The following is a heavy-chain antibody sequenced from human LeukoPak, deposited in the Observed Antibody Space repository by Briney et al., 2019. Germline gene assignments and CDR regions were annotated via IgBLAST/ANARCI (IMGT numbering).Heavy chain of an antibody. CDR1: GGSISSGDYY. Sequence: SETLSLTCTVSGGSISSGDYYWSWIRQPPGKGLEWIGYIYYSGSTYYNPSLKSRVTISVDTSKNQFSLKLSSVTAADTAVYYCARGRDYGGEFDYWGQGTLVTVSS. J-gene: IGHJ4*02. CDR3: ARGRDYGGEFDY. CDR2: IYYSGST. D-gene: IGHD4-23*01. V-gene: IGHV4-30-4*08.